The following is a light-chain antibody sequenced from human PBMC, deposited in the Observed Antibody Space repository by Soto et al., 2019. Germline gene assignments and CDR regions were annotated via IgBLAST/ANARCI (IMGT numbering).Light chain of an antibody. CDR2: GTN. CDR3: QSYDRSLGVTLV. J-gene: IGLJ3*02. Sequence: SVLTQPPSVSGAPGQRVTISCTGTSSNIGAGYDVHWYQQLPGTAPKVLIYGTNNRPSGVSDRFSGSRSGASASLAITGLQADDEADYYGQSYDRSLGVTLVFGGGPKVTVL. V-gene: IGLV1-40*01. CDR1: SSNIGAGYD.